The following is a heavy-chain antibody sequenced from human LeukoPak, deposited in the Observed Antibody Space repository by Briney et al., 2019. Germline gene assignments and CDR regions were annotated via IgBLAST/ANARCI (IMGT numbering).Heavy chain of an antibody. D-gene: IGHD3-22*01. V-gene: IGHV3-48*03. Sequence: GGSLRLSCATSGFTFSSYEMNWVRQAPGKGLEWVSYISPSGSTIYYTDSVKGRFTISTDNAKNSLYLQMNSLRAEDTAVYYCAKAPGIVVVLSWFDPWGRGTLVTVSS. CDR1: GFTFSSYE. CDR2: ISPSGSTI. CDR3: AKAPGIVVVLSWFDP. J-gene: IGHJ5*02.